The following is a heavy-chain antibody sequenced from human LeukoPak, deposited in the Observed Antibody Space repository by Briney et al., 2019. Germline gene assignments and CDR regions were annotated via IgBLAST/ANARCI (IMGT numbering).Heavy chain of an antibody. CDR1: GFTFSSSA. D-gene: IGHD5-24*01. CDR3: ARSPDGFDY. J-gene: IGHJ4*02. V-gene: IGHV3-7*03. Sequence: GGSLRLSCAASGFTFSSSAMSWVRQAPGKGLEWVANIKQDGSEKFYVDSVKGRFTISRDNAKNSLYLQMNSLRVEDTAVYYCARSPDGFDYWGQGTLVTVSS. CDR2: IKQDGSEK.